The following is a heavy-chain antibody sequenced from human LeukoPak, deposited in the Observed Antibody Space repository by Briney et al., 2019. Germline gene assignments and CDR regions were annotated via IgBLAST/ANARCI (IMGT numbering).Heavy chain of an antibody. J-gene: IGHJ4*02. V-gene: IGHV3-23*01. CDR3: AKNPYYYDSSGYYFEYFDY. Sequence: GGSLRLSCAASGFTFSSYAMSWVRQAPGKGLEWVSAISGSGGSTYYADSVKGRFTISRDNSKNTLYLQMNSLRAEDTAVYYCAKNPYYYDSSGYYFEYFDYWGQGTLVIVSS. D-gene: IGHD3-22*01. CDR1: GFTFSSYA. CDR2: ISGSGGST.